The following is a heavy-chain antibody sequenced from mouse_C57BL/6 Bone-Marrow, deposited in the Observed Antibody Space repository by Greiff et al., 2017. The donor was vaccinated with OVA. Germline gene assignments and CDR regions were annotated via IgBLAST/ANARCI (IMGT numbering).Heavy chain of an antibody. D-gene: IGHD2-4*01. V-gene: IGHV1-26*01. J-gene: IGHJ1*03. Sequence: EVKLQQSGPELVKPGASVKISCKASGYTFTDYYMNWVKQSHGKSLEWIGDINPNNGGTSYNQKFKGKATLTVDKSSSTAYMELRSLTSEDSAVYYCARSLYDYSWYFDVWGTGTTVTVSS. CDR2: INPNNGGT. CDR1: GYTFTDYY. CDR3: ARSLYDYSWYFDV.